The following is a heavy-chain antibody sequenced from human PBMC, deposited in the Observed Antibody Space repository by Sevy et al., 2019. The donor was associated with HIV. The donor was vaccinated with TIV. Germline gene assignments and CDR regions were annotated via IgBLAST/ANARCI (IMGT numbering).Heavy chain of an antibody. CDR1: GFTVSSNY. Sequence: GGSLRLSCAASGFTVSSNYMSWVRQAPGKGLEWVSIIYSGGSTYYTDSVKGRFTISRDNSRNTLYVQMNSLRADDTAVYYCAGMNYYDSSGYYGPFDIWGQGTMITVSS. CDR2: IYSGGST. CDR3: AGMNYYDSSGYYGPFDI. J-gene: IGHJ3*02. V-gene: IGHV3-53*01. D-gene: IGHD3-22*01.